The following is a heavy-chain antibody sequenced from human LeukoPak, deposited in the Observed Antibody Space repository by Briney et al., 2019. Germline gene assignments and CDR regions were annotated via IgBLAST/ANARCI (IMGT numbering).Heavy chain of an antibody. J-gene: IGHJ6*03. D-gene: IGHD1-26*01. V-gene: IGHV3-23*01. CDR1: GFTFSTYA. CDR2: ITGGGGTT. Sequence: PGGSLRLSCAASGFTFSTYAMSWVRQAPGKGLEWVSSITGGGGTTYYADSVKGRFTISRDSSKNTVYLQMNSLRAEDTAVYYCAKGLQPRGSYTSDYYYYYMDVWGKGTTVTVSS. CDR3: AKGLQPRGSYTSDYYYYYMDV.